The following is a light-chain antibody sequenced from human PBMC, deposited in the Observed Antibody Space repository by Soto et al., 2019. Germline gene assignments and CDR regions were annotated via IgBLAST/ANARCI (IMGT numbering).Light chain of an antibody. CDR3: QQYDNSPWT. J-gene: IGKJ1*01. CDR2: GAS. Sequence: EIVLTQSPGTLSLSPGEGATLSCRASQSVSSSYLAWYQQKPGQAPRLLIYGASSRATGIPDRFSGGGSGTDFTLTISRLEPEDFAVYYCQQYDNSPWTFGQGTKVDIK. CDR1: QSVSSSY. V-gene: IGKV3-20*01.